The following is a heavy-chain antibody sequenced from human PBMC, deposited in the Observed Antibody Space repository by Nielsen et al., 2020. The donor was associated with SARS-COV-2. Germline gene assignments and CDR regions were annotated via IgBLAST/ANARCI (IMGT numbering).Heavy chain of an antibody. CDR2: INHSGST. J-gene: IGHJ2*01. D-gene: IGHD3-16*02. CDR3: ARAPYDYVWGSYRYFDWYFDL. Sequence: SETLSLTCAVYGGSFSGYYWSWIRQPPGKGLEWIGEINHSGSTNYNPSLKSRVTISVDTSTNQFSLKLSSVTAADTAVYYCARAPYDYVWGSYRYFDWYFDLWGRGTLVTVSS. CDR1: GGSFSGYY. V-gene: IGHV4-34*01.